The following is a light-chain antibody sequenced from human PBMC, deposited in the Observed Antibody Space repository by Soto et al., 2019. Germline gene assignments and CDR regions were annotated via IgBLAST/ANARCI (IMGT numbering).Light chain of an antibody. Sequence: EIVLTQSPGTLSLSPGERATLSCRASQTVDTNYLAWYQQIPGQAPRLLIYGASTRATGIPDRFSGSGSGTEFTITISRLEPEDYAVYYCQQYATSPLTFGQGTKVEIK. CDR3: QQYATSPLT. V-gene: IGKV3-20*01. CDR2: GAS. J-gene: IGKJ1*01. CDR1: QTVDTNY.